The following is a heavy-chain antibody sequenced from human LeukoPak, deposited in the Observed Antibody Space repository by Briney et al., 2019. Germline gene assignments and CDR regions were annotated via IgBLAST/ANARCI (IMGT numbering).Heavy chain of an antibody. Sequence: GSPRLSCAASGFGFISYGMHWVRQAPGKGLEWVGVISDDGRRKDYADSVRGRFTISRDNSKDTLYLQMNSLRAEDTAVYYCAKRPSDYGDYVTYFDYWGQGTLVTVSS. CDR1: GFGFISYG. V-gene: IGHV3-30*18. J-gene: IGHJ4*02. CDR3: AKRPSDYGDYVTYFDY. CDR2: ISDDGRRK. D-gene: IGHD4-17*01.